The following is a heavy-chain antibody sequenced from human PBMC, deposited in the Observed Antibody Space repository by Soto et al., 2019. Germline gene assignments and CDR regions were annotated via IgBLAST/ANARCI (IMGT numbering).Heavy chain of an antibody. CDR1: GFTFTSSA. J-gene: IGHJ3*02. CDR3: AAPPMVRGVTRSSNDWPFDI. V-gene: IGHV1-58*01. D-gene: IGHD3-10*01. CDR2: IVVGSGNT. Sequence: SVKVSCKASGFTFTSSAVQWVRQARGQRLEWIGWIVVGSGNTNYAQKFQERVTITRDMSTSTAYMELSSLRSEDTAVYYCAAPPMVRGVTRSSNDWPFDIWGQGTMVTVSS.